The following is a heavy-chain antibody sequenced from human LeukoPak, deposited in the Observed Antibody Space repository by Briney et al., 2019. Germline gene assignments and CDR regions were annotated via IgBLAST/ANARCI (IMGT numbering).Heavy chain of an antibody. Sequence: ASVKVSCKASGYTFTSYAMNWVRQAPGQGLEWMGWINTNTGNPTYVQGFTGRFVFSLDTSVSTAYLQISSLKAEDTAVYYCARVYKVATLYYFDYWGQGTLVTVSS. CDR1: GYTFTSYA. V-gene: IGHV7-4-1*02. J-gene: IGHJ4*02. CDR3: ARVYKVATLYYFDY. D-gene: IGHD5-12*01. CDR2: INTNTGNP.